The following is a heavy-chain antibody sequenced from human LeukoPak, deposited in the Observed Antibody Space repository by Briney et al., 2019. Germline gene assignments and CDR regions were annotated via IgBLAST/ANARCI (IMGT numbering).Heavy chain of an antibody. Sequence: SETLSLTCAVYGGSFSGYHWSWIRQPPGKGLEWIGEINHSGSTNYNPSLKSRVTISVDTSKNQFSLKLSSVTAADTAVYYCARERTGTTDDRIDYWGQGTLVTVSS. CDR1: GGSFSGYH. CDR3: ARERTGTTDDRIDY. V-gene: IGHV4-34*01. D-gene: IGHD1-1*01. CDR2: INHSGST. J-gene: IGHJ4*02.